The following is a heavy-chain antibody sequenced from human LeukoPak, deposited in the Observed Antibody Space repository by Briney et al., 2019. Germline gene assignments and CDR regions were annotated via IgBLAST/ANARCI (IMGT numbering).Heavy chain of an antibody. D-gene: IGHD4-11*01. CDR3: AKDRYSNYGNWFDP. CDR2: IYSGGST. Sequence: TGGSLRLSCAASGFTVSSNYMSWVRQAPGKGLEWVSVIYSGGSTYYADSVKGRFTISRDNSKNTLYLQMNSLRAEDTAVYYCAKDRYSNYGNWFDPWGQGTLVTVFS. CDR1: GFTVSSNY. V-gene: IGHV3-53*01. J-gene: IGHJ5*02.